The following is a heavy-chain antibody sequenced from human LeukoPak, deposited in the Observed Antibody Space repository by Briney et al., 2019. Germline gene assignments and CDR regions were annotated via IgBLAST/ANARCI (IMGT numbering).Heavy chain of an antibody. Sequence: GSLRLSCAASGFTFNSYSMNWVRQPPGKGLEWIGEINHSGSTNYNPSLKSRVTISVDTSKNQFSLKLSSVTAADTAVYYCARGQGTILGDYWGQGTLVTVSS. D-gene: IGHD3-3*01. J-gene: IGHJ4*02. CDR3: ARGQGTILGDY. V-gene: IGHV4-34*01. CDR2: INHSGST. CDR1: GFTFNSYS.